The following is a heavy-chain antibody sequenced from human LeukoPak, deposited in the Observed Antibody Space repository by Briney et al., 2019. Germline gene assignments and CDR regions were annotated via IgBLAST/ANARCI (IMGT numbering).Heavy chain of an antibody. V-gene: IGHV3-33*08. D-gene: IGHD6-13*01. J-gene: IGHJ4*02. CDR1: GFTFSSYG. Sequence: GGSLRLSCAASGFTFSSYGMHWVRQAPGKGLEWVAVIWYDGSNKYYADSVKGRFAISRDNSKNTLYLQMNSLRAEDTAVYYCARGYSSSLITNADYWGQGTLVTVSS. CDR3: ARGYSSSLITNADY. CDR2: IWYDGSNK.